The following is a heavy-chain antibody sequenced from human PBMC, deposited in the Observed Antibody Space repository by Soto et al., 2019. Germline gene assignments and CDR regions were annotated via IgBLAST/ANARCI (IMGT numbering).Heavy chain of an antibody. CDR1: GFTFSSYG. Sequence: GGSLRLSCAASGFTFSSYGMHWVRQAPGKGLEWVAVISYDGSNKYYADSVKGRFTISRDNSKNTLYLQMNSLRAEDTAVYYFANMDLVAATLSDAFDIWGQGTMVTVSS. D-gene: IGHD2-15*01. CDR3: ANMDLVAATLSDAFDI. J-gene: IGHJ3*02. CDR2: ISYDGSNK. V-gene: IGHV3-30*18.